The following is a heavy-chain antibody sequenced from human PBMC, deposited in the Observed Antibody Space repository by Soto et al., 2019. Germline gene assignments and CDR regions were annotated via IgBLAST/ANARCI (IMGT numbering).Heavy chain of an antibody. D-gene: IGHD5-18*01. J-gene: IGHJ6*02. CDR3: ARLGGYSYGWAGYYYYYGMDV. CDR2: INHSGST. V-gene: IGHV4-34*01. CDR1: GGSFSGYY. Sequence: SETLSLTCAVYGGSFSGYYWSWIRQPPGKGLEWIGEINHSGSTNYNPSLKSRVTISVDTSKSQFSLKLSSVTAADTAVYYCARLGGYSYGWAGYYYYYGMDVWGQGTTVTVS.